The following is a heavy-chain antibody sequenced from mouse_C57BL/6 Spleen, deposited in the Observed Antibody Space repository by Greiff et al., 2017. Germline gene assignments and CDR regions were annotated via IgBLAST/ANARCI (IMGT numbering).Heavy chain of an antibody. D-gene: IGHD2-4*01. CDR1: GYAFSSYW. V-gene: IGHV1-80*01. CDR2: IYPGDGDT. Sequence: LQQSGASVKISCKASGYAFSSYWMNWVKQRPGKGLEWIGQIYPGDGDTNYNGKFKGKATLTADKSSSTAYMQLSSLTSEDSAVYFCARGGDYGPFDYWGQGTTLTVSS. CDR3: ARGGDYGPFDY. J-gene: IGHJ2*01.